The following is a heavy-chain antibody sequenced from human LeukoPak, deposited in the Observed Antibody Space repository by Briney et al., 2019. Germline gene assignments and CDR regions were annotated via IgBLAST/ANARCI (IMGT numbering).Heavy chain of an antibody. Sequence: GGSLRLSCAASGFTFSSYWMHWVRQAPGKGLVWVSRVNSDGSTTSYADSVKGRFTISRDNAKNTLYLQMNSLRAEDTAVYYCTRVPYYHTGAAFDIWGQGTMVTVSS. CDR1: GFTFSSYW. CDR3: TRVPYYHTGAAFDI. J-gene: IGHJ3*02. CDR2: VNSDGSTT. D-gene: IGHD3-9*01. V-gene: IGHV3-74*01.